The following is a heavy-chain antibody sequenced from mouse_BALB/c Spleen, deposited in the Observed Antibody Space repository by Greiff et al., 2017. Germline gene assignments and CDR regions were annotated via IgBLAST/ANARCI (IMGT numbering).Heavy chain of an antibody. CDR1: GFAFSSYD. V-gene: IGHV5-12-1*01. Sequence: EVQGVESGGGLVKPGGSLKLSCAASGFAFSSYDMSWVRQTPEKRLEWVAYISSGGGSTYYPDTVKGRFTISRDNAKNTLYLQMSSLKSEDTAMYYCARHDYALPWFAYWGQGTLVTVSA. D-gene: IGHD1-1*02. CDR2: ISSGGGST. J-gene: IGHJ3*01. CDR3: ARHDYALPWFAY.